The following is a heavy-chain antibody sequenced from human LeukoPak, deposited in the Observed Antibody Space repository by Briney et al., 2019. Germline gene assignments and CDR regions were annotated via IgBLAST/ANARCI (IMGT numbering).Heavy chain of an antibody. CDR3: ASDWGVRYYYYMDV. CDR1: GFTFSSYS. D-gene: IGHD3-16*01. J-gene: IGHJ6*03. CDR2: ISSSSSTI. Sequence: GGSLRLSCAASGFTFSSYSMNWVRQAPGKGLEWVSYISSSSSTIYYADSVKGRFTISRDNAKNSLYLQMNSLRAEDTAVYYCASDWGVRYYYYMDVWGKGTTVTVS. V-gene: IGHV3-48*01.